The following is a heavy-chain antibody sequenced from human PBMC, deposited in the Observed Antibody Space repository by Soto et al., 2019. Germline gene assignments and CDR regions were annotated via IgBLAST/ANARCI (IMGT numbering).Heavy chain of an antibody. J-gene: IGHJ5*02. CDR2: ISSNSAYI. D-gene: IGHD6-13*01. Sequence: GGSLRLSCAASGFTVSSNYMSWVRQAPGKGLEWVSTISSNSAYIYYTDALRGRFTISRDNAKNSLHLQMNSLRAEDTAVYYCTRDASRDSSARGWFDPWGPGTLVTVSS. V-gene: IGHV3-21*01. CDR1: GFTVSSNY. CDR3: TRDASRDSSARGWFDP.